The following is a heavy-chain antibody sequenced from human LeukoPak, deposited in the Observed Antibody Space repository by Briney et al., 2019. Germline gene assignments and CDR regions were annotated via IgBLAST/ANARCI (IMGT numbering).Heavy chain of an antibody. CDR1: GGSFGGYY. CDR2: INHSGST. D-gene: IGHD1-1*01. V-gene: IGHV4-34*01. CDR3: ARDLAWRYFDL. J-gene: IGHJ2*01. Sequence: SETLSLTCAVYGGSFGGYYWSWIRQPPGKGLEWIGEINHSGSTNYNPSLKSRVTISVDTSKNQFSLKLSSVTAADTAVYYCARDLAWRYFDLWGRGTLVTVSS.